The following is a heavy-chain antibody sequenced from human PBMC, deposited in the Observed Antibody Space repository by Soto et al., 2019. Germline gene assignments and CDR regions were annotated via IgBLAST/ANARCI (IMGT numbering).Heavy chain of an antibody. CDR3: ARHVPAAGYYYGMDV. J-gene: IGHJ6*02. CDR1: GGTFSSYA. CDR2: IIPIFGTA. V-gene: IGHV1-69*13. D-gene: IGHD2-2*01. Sequence: QVQLVQSGAEVKKPGSSVKVSCKASGGTFSSYAISGVRQAPGQGLEWMGGIIPIFGTANYAQKFQGRVTITADESTSAAYMELSSLRSEDTAVSYCARHVPAAGYYYGMDVWGQGTTVTVSS.